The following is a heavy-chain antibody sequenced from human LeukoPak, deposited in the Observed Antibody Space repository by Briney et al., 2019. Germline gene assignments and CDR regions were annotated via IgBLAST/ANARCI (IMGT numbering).Heavy chain of an antibody. CDR1: DYPISSGYY. CDR3: ARGAAAGSGIPFYFDF. V-gene: IGHV4-38-2*02. D-gene: IGHD6-13*01. Sequence: PSETLSLTCTVSDYPISSGYYWGWIRQSPGKGLEWIGSMYHSGSTYYNPSLSSRVTISLDTSKNHFALKLTSVTAADTAMYYCARGAAAGSGIPFYFDFWGQGALVAVSS. CDR2: MYHSGST. J-gene: IGHJ4*02.